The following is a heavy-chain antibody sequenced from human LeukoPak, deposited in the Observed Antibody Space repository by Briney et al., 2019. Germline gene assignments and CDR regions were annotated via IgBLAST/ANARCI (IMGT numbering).Heavy chain of an antibody. V-gene: IGHV4-59*01. CDR3: AIVRGNFETG. CDR2: RYYSGSS. J-gene: IGHJ1*01. CDR1: GGSISGYY. Sequence: SETLSLTCSVSGGSISGYYWTWIRHPPRAGLEWIWYRYYSGSSTYNPSLKSRIPISVYMSKSQFYLSLISVTVADAAIYVCAIVRGNFETGWGQGTLVTVSS. D-gene: IGHD3-16*01.